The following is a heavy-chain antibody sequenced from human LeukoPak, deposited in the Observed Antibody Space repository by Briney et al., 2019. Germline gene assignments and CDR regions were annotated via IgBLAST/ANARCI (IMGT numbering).Heavy chain of an antibody. CDR3: ASSHGYNPDWYFDL. CDR2: IYYSGST. D-gene: IGHD5-24*01. Sequence: SETLSLTCTVSGGSIRTNYNYWGWIRQPPGKGLEWIGSIYYSGSTYYNPSLKSRATISVDTSKNQFSLNLRSVTAADTAVYYCASSHGYNPDWYFDLWGRGTLITVSS. CDR1: GGSIRTNYNY. J-gene: IGHJ2*01. V-gene: IGHV4-39*01.